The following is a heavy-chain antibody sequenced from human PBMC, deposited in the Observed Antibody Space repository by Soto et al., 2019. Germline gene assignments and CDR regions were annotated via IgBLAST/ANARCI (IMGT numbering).Heavy chain of an antibody. CDR2: IYYSGST. CDR1: GGSISSSSYY. D-gene: IGHD6-6*01. Sequence: PSETLSLTCTVSGGSISSSSYYWGWIRQPPGKGLEWIGSIYYSGSTYYNPSLKSRVTISVDTSKNQFSLKLSSVTAADTAVYYCARHGKAARDLDYCGQGTLVTVSS. CDR3: ARHGKAARDLDY. V-gene: IGHV4-39*01. J-gene: IGHJ4*02.